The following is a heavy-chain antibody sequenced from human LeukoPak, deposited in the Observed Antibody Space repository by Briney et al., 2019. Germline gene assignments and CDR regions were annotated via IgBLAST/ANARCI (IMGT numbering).Heavy chain of an antibody. D-gene: IGHD4-23*01. CDR2: TLYDGSNK. Sequence: GRSLRLSCAVYRFTFSSKGTHWVRHAQRKWLEWVAFTLYDGSNKYYADSVKGPFTLSRDNSKNTLYLQMNSLRAEDTAVYYCAKGENLNDCGGNFYLCRREYFQHWGQGTLVTVSS. CDR1: RFTFSSKG. V-gene: IGHV3-30*02. CDR3: AKGENLNDCGGNFYLCRREYFQH. J-gene: IGHJ1*01.